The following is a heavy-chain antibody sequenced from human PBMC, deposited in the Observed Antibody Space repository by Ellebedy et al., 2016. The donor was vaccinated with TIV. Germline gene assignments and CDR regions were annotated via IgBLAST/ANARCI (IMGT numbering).Heavy chain of an antibody. V-gene: IGHV3-30-3*01. J-gene: IGHJ1*01. Sequence: GESLKISCAASGFAFSTYAMHWVRQAPGKGLEWMAIISYDGNSKYYADSVKGRFTISRDNSGSTLYLQMNSLRTEDTAVYYCVRDLNTVTTMYFRHWGQGTLVTISS. D-gene: IGHD4-11*01. CDR1: GFAFSTYA. CDR2: ISYDGNSK. CDR3: VRDLNTVTTMYFRH.